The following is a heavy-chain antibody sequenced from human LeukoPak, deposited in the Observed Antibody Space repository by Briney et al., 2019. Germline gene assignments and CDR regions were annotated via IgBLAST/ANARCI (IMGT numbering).Heavy chain of an antibody. CDR2: IIPIFDTA. V-gene: IGHV1-69*13. Sequence: AASVKVSCKASGGTFSSYAISWVRQAPGQGLEWMGGIIPIFDTADYAQKFQGRVTITADESTSTAYMELSSLRSEDTAVFYCARISLGAIWGYYYGMDVRGQGTTVTVSS. D-gene: IGHD1-26*01. CDR1: GGTFSSYA. J-gene: IGHJ6*02. CDR3: ARISLGAIWGYYYGMDV.